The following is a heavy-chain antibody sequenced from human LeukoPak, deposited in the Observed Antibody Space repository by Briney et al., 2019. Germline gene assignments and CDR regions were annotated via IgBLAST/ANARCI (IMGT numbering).Heavy chain of an antibody. CDR3: ARMVDKSLFDY. CDR2: IWYDGSNK. J-gene: IGHJ4*02. D-gene: IGHD5-12*01. Sequence: GGSLRLSCAASGFTFSSYGMHWVRQAPGKGLEWVAVIWYDGSNKYYADSVKGRFTISRDNSKNTLYLQMNSLRAGDTAVYYCARMVDKSLFDYWGQGTLVTVSS. CDR1: GFTFSSYG. V-gene: IGHV3-33*01.